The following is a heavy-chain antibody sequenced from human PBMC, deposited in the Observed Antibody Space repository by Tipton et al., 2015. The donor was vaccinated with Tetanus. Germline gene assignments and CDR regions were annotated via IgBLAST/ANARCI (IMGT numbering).Heavy chain of an antibody. Sequence: TLSLTCTVSGGSISNVVFYWGWIRQSPGKGLEWIGSIYCTGSTYYNPSLKSRVTISVDTSKNQFSLELRSVTAADTAVYYCARQWQLVYFDSWGQGTRVTVSS. J-gene: IGHJ4*02. V-gene: IGHV4-39*01. CDR3: ARQWQLVYFDS. D-gene: IGHD6-6*01. CDR2: IYCTGST. CDR1: GGSISNVVFY.